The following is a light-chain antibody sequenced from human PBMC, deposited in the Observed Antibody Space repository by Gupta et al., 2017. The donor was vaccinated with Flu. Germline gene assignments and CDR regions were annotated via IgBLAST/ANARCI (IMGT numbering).Light chain of an antibody. CDR3: QQSMCWPIT. V-gene: IGKV3-11*01. Sequence: ELVLKQSPATLSLSPGGRATLSCRASQIVANYVAWYQQKPCQAPRLLIADTAIRATAIPALCSGGGAGTVCTRTSNRVQTEYVAFYSWQQSMCWPITFGQGTRLEIK. J-gene: IGKJ5*01. CDR2: DTA. CDR1: QIVANY.